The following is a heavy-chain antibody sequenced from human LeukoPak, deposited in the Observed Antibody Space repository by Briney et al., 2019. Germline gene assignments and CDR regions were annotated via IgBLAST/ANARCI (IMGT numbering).Heavy chain of an antibody. J-gene: IGHJ4*02. V-gene: IGHV4-30-4*01. CDR1: GGSISSGDYY. CDR3: ARWGGFGDWNYFDY. D-gene: IGHD3-10*01. Sequence: SQTLSLTCTVSGGSISSGDYYWRWIRQPPGKGLEWIGYIYYSGSTYYNPSLKSRITISVDTSKNQFSLKLSSVTAADTAVYYCARWGGFGDWNYFDYWGQGTLVTVSS. CDR2: IYYSGST.